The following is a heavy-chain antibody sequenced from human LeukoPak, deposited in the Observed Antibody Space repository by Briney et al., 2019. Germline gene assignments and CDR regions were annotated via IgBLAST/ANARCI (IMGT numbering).Heavy chain of an antibody. J-gene: IGHJ6*03. CDR1: GGSISSYY. CDR2: IYTSGST. CDR3: ARVVVVVAATPPNHYYYYYYMDV. V-gene: IGHV4-4*09. Sequence: PSETLSLTCTVSGGSISSYYWSWIRQPPGKGLEWIGYIYTSGSTNYNPSLKSRVTISVDTSKNQFSLKLSSVTAADTAVYYCARVVVVVAATPPNHYYYYYYMDVWGKGTTVTVSS. D-gene: IGHD2-15*01.